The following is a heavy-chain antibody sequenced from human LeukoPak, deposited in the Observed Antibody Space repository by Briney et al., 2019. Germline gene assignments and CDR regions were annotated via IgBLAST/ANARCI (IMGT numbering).Heavy chain of an antibody. Sequence: GGSLRLSCAASGFTFSSYAMHWVRQAPGKGLEWVAVISYDGSNKYYADSVKGRFTVSRDNSKNTLYLQMNSLRAEDTAVYYCARGEFWGRLDYWGQGTLVTVSS. CDR3: ARGEFWGRLDY. CDR1: GFTFSSYA. V-gene: IGHV3-30-3*01. J-gene: IGHJ4*02. CDR2: ISYDGSNK. D-gene: IGHD7-27*01.